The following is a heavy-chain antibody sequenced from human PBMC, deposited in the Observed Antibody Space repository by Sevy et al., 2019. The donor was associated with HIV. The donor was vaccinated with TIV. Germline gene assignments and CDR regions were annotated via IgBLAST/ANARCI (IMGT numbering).Heavy chain of an antibody. CDR2: INPNGGSP. D-gene: IGHD3-3*01. V-gene: IGHV1-46*02. CDR3: ARDLTIFGVIPDY. CDR1: GYTFNNYY. J-gene: IGHJ4*02. Sequence: ASVKVSCKASGYTFNNYYMHWVRQAPGQGLEWMGIINPNGGSPSYAQKFQGRVTITRDTSTSTVYMELSSLRSEDTAVYYCARDLTIFGVIPDYWGQGTLVTVSS.